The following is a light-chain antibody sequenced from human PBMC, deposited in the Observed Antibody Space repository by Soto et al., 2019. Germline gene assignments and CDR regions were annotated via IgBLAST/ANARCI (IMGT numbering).Light chain of an antibody. CDR2: EVS. J-gene: IGLJ2*01. CDR3: SSFAGSPVV. Sequence: QSVLTQPPSASGSLGQSVTIPCTGTSSDVGDYNYVSWYQQHPGKVPKLMIYEVSKRPSGVPDRFSGSKSGNTASLTVSGRQAEDEADYYCSSFAGSPVVFGGGTKVTVL. CDR1: SSDVGDYNY. V-gene: IGLV2-8*01.